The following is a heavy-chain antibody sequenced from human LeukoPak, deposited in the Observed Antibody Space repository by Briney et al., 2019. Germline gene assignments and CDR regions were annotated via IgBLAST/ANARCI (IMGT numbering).Heavy chain of an antibody. D-gene: IGHD3-16*01. CDR2: IRSKADGGTT. V-gene: IGHV3-15*01. J-gene: IGHJ4*02. Sequence: GGSLRLSCAASGLTFSNVWMNWVRQAPGKGLEWVGLIRSKADGGTTDYAAPVKGRFTISRDDSKNTLYLQMNSLKTEDTAVYYCSWGSQQYFDYWGQGTLVTVPS. CDR1: GLTFSNVW. CDR3: SWGSQQYFDY.